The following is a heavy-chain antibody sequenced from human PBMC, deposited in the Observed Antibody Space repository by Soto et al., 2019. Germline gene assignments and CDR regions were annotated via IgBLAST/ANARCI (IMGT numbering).Heavy chain of an antibody. CDR2: ISGSGGST. V-gene: IGHV3-23*01. J-gene: IGHJ4*02. CDR3: ATSYSSSPFAY. Sequence: EVQLLESGGGLVQPGGSLRLSCAASGFTFSSYAMSWVRQAPGKGLEWVSAISGSGGSTYYADSVKGRFTISRDNSKNTQYLQMNSLRAEDTAVYYCATSYSSSPFAYWGQGTLVTVSS. CDR1: GFTFSSYA. D-gene: IGHD6-6*01.